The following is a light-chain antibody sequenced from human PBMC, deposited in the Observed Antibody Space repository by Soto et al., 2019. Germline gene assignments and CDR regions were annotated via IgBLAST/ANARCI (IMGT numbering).Light chain of an antibody. Sequence: EIVMTQSPATLSVSPGERATLSCRASQSVSSNLAWYQQKPGQAPRLLIYGASTRATGIPARFSGSGSGTEFTLSISRLQSEYFAVYYCQQYNNWPQTFGQGTKLEIK. CDR3: QQYNNWPQT. CDR2: GAS. CDR1: QSVSSN. J-gene: IGKJ2*01. V-gene: IGKV3D-15*01.